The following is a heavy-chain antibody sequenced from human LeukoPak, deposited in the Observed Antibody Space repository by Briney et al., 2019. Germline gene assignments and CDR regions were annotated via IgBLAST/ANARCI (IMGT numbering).Heavy chain of an antibody. CDR3: AKGLYDFASRRYSDAFDI. Sequence: GGSLRLSCAASGFTFDDYAMHWVRQAPGKGLEWVCLISWDGDSTYFADSVEGRFTISRDNSNNSLYLQMNSLRPEDTALYYCAKGLYDFASRRYSDAFDIWGQGTMVTVSS. CDR2: ISWDGDST. D-gene: IGHD3/OR15-3a*01. V-gene: IGHV3-43D*03. J-gene: IGHJ3*02. CDR1: GFTFDDYA.